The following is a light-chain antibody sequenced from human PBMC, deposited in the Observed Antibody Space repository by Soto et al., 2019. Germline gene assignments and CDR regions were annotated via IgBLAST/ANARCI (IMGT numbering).Light chain of an antibody. J-gene: IGKJ2*01. Sequence: DIQVTQSPSSLSASVGDRVIITCRASQYISTYLNWYQQKPGKDPKLLIYAASSLQSGVPSRFSGTGSGTDFTLTISNLQPEDFATYYCQQSYSTLMYTFGQGTKLEIK. CDR3: QQSYSTLMYT. CDR2: AAS. V-gene: IGKV1-39*01. CDR1: QYISTY.